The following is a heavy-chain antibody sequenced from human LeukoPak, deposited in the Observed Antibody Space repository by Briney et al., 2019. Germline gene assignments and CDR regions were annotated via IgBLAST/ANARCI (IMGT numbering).Heavy chain of an antibody. V-gene: IGHV1-69*05. CDR2: IIPIFGTA. CDR3: ARASSYCSSTGCARRSSYYYMDV. Sequence: ASVKVSCKASGGTFSSYAISWVRQAPGQGLEWMGGIIPIFGTANYAQKFQGRVTITTDESTSTAYMELSSLRSEDTAVYYCARASSYCSSTGCARRSSYYYMDVWGKGTTVTVSS. D-gene: IGHD2-2*01. J-gene: IGHJ6*03. CDR1: GGTFSSYA.